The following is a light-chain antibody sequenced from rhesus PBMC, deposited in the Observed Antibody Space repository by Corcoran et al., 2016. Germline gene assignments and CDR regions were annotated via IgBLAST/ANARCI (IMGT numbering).Light chain of an antibody. CDR3: QQHNSHPWT. CDR1: QTTSRY. Sequence: DIQMTQSPSSLSASVGDRVIITCRASQTTSRYLAWYQQKPGKVPKLLIYVASSLEIGVPFRFRGSGSWTEFTLANSNLQPEDFATYYCQQHNSHPWTFGQGTKVEIK. J-gene: IGKJ1*01. V-gene: IGKV1-44*01. CDR2: VAS.